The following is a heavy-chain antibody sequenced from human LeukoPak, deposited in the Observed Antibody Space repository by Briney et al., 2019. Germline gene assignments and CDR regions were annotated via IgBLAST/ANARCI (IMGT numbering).Heavy chain of an antibody. CDR2: IYSGGST. J-gene: IGHJ4*02. CDR1: GFTVSNNY. Sequence: GGSLRLSCAASGFTVSNNYMNLVRQAPGKGLEWVSVIYSGGSTYYADSVKGRFTISRDNSKNTLYLQMNSLRAEDTAVYYCARDYYYDSSGYRIFDYWGQGTLVTVSS. CDR3: ARDYYYDSSGYRIFDY. V-gene: IGHV3-66*01. D-gene: IGHD3-22*01.